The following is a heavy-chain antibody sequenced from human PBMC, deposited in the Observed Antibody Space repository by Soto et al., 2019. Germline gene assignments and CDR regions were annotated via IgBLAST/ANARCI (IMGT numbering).Heavy chain of an antibody. CDR1: GYTFTGYY. D-gene: IGHD3-3*01. CDR2: INPNSGGT. J-gene: IGHJ3*02. V-gene: IGHV1-2*02. CDR3: ASPARNYDFWSGYSFDI. Sequence: ASVKVSCKASGYTFTGYYMHWVRQAPGQGLEWMGWINPNSGGTNYAQKFQGRVTMTRNTSISTAYMELSSLRSEDTAVYYCASPARNYDFWSGYSFDIWGQGTMVTVSS.